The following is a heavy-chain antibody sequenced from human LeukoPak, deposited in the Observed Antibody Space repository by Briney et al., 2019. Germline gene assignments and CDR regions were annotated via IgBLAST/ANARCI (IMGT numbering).Heavy chain of an antibody. CDR3: ANGNGD. D-gene: IGHD4-17*01. CDR1: GFTVSSNY. V-gene: IGHV3-30*02. J-gene: IGHJ4*02. CDR2: IRYDGSNK. Sequence: PGGSLRLSCAASGFTVSSNYMSWVRQAPGKGLEWVAFIRYDGSNKYYADSVKGRFTISRDNSKNTLYLQMNSLRAEDTAVYYCANGNGDWGQGTLVTVSS.